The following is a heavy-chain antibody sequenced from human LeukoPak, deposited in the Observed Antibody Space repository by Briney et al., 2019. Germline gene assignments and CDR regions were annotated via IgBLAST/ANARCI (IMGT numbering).Heavy chain of an antibody. CDR1: GGSISSYY. CDR3: AREGTYGWYNWFDP. Sequence: SETLSLTCTVSGGSISSYYWSWIRQPPGKGLEWIGYIYRTGSTNYNPSLKSRVTITPDTSKNQFPLRLTSVTAADTAVYYCAREGTYGWYNWFDPWGQGTLVTVSS. D-gene: IGHD6-19*01. CDR2: IYRTGST. V-gene: IGHV4-59*01. J-gene: IGHJ5*02.